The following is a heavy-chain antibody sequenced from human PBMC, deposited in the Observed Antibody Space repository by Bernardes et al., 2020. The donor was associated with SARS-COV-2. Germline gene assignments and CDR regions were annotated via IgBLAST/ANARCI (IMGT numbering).Heavy chain of an antibody. CDR2: IYHSGSN. Sequence: SETLSLTCAVSGGAISSSNWGSWVGQPPGKGLEWIGEIYHSGSNNYNPSLKSRVTISVDRSKNQFSLKLSSVTAADTAVYYCARWAYSGTYYFDYWGQGTLVTVSS. CDR1: GGAISSSNW. J-gene: IGHJ4*02. CDR3: ARWAYSGTYYFDY. D-gene: IGHD1-26*01. V-gene: IGHV4-4*02.